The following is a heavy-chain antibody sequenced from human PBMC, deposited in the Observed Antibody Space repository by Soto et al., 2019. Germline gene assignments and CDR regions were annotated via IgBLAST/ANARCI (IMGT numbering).Heavy chain of an antibody. J-gene: IGHJ4*02. Sequence: SETLTLTCTVSGGSITRGNYNWGWIRQPPGKGLEWIGSIDYSGITHYNPSLEIRASTSADTSKNQFSLKLNSVTAADTAVYYCARHGSYYDRSGYIDYWGQGTLVTVSS. CDR3: ARHGSYYDRSGYIDY. V-gene: IGHV4-39*01. D-gene: IGHD3-22*01. CDR1: GGSITRGNYN. CDR2: IDYSGIT.